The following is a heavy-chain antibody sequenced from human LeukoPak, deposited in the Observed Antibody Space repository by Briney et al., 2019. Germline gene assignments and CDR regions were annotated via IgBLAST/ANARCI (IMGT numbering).Heavy chain of an antibody. Sequence: GGSLRLSCVASGFTFSSYGMHWVRQAPGKGLEWVAVISNDGSNKYYADSVKGRFTISRDNSKNTLYLQMNSLRAEDTAVYYCAKGRGAFDIWGQGTVVTVSS. CDR1: GFTFSSYG. CDR2: ISNDGSNK. CDR3: AKGRGAFDI. V-gene: IGHV3-30*18. D-gene: IGHD3-10*01. J-gene: IGHJ3*02.